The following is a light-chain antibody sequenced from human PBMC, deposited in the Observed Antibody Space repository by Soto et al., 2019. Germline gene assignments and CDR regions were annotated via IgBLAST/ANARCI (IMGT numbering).Light chain of an antibody. V-gene: IGLV1-40*01. J-gene: IGLJ1*01. CDR1: TSNIGAGYD. CDR2: VNN. CDR3: QSYDSTLRGV. Sequence: QAVVTQPPSVSGAPGDRITISCTGDTSNIGAGYDVHWYQQLPGAAPKLLIFVNNNRPSGVPDRFSGSKSGTSASLAITGLQPEDEADYYCQSYDSTLRGVFGSGTKVTVL.